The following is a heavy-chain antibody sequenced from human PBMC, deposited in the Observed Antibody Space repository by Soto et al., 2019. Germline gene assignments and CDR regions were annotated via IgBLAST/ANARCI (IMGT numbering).Heavy chain of an antibody. CDR1: GGSVSSRSNYY. V-gene: IGHV4-34*01. CDR2: MSHSGGT. D-gene: IGHD1-1*01. CDR3: ARVERGTATTVVDAFDI. J-gene: IGHJ3*02. Sequence: QVQLQQWGAGLLKPSETLSLTCAVYGGSVSSRSNYYWSWIRQPPGKGLEWIGEMSHSGGTHLNPSLKSRVTISVDTSKNQCSLKMSSVTAADTALYYCARVERGTATTVVDAFDIWGPGTMVTVSS.